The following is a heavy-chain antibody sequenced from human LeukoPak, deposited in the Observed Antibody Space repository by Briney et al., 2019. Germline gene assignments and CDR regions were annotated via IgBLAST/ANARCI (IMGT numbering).Heavy chain of an antibody. CDR1: GFTFSSYG. V-gene: IGHV3-30*18. J-gene: IGHJ6*02. CDR3: AKAGPGGGNSHYYYYYGMDV. D-gene: IGHD4-23*01. Sequence: PGRSLRLSCAASGFTFSSYGMHWVRQAPGKGLEWVAVISYDGSSKYYADSVKGRFTISRDNSKNTLYLRMNSLRAEDTAVYYCAKAGPGGGNSHYYYYYGMDVWGQGTRVTVS. CDR2: ISYDGSSK.